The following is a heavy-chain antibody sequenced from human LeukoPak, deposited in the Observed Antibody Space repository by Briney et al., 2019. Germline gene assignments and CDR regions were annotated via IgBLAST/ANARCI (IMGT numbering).Heavy chain of an antibody. V-gene: IGHV3-53*01. J-gene: IGHJ6*03. Sequence: GGSLRLSCAASGFTVSNNYMNWVRQAPGKGLEWVSGVYSGATTYYADSVKGRFTISRDNSKNTLSLQMNSLRAEDTAVYYCARELRIVDTTMLNYYYYYYMDVWGKGTTVTVSS. D-gene: IGHD5-18*01. CDR3: ARELRIVDTTMLNYYYYYYMDV. CDR2: VYSGATT. CDR1: GFTVSNNY.